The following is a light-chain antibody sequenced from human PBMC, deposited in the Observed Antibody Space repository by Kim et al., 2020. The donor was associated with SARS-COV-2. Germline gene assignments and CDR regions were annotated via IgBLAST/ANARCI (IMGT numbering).Light chain of an antibody. CDR1: QSISSW. Sequence: DIQMTQSPSTLSASVGDRVTITCRASQSISSWLAWYQQKPGKAPKLLIYKASSLESGVPSRFGGSESGTEFTLTISSLQPDDFATYYCQQDNSYPVTFGGGTKVDIK. CDR2: KAS. V-gene: IGKV1-5*03. J-gene: IGKJ4*01. CDR3: QQDNSYPVT.